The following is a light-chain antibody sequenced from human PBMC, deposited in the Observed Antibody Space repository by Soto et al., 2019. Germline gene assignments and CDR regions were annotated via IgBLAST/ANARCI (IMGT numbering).Light chain of an antibody. CDR1: QSVSSSY. J-gene: IGKJ5*01. V-gene: IGKV3-20*01. CDR2: GAS. Sequence: EIVLTQSPGTLSXXXXXXXTXXXXAXQSVSSSYLAWYQQKPGQAPRLLIYGASSRATGIPDRFSGSGSGTEFTLTISSLQSEDFAVYYCQQYNNWPPITFGQGTRLEI. CDR3: QQYNNWPPIT.